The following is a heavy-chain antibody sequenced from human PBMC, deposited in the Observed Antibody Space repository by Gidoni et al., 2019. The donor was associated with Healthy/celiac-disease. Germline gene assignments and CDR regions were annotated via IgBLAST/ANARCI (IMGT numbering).Heavy chain of an antibody. D-gene: IGHD3-22*01. CDR2: IIPIFGTA. J-gene: IGHJ6*02. CDR3: ARGATYYYDSSGYLGLGYYYYGMDV. CDR1: GGTFSSYA. V-gene: IGHV1-69*01. Sequence: QVQLVQSGAEVKKPGSSVKVSCKASGGTFSSYAISWVRQAPGQGLEWMGGIIPIFGTANYAQKFQGRVTITADESTSTAYMERSSLRSEDTAVYYCARGATYYYDSSGYLGLGYYYYGMDVWGQGTTVTVSS.